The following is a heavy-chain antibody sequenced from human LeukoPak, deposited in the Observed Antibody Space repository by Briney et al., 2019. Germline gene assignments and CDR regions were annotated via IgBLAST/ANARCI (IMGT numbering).Heavy chain of an antibody. Sequence: GESLRLSCAASGLTFSSYSMNWVRQTPGKGLEWVSSISSSSSYIYYADSVKGRFTISRDNAKNSLYLQMNSLRAEDTAVYYCARDRGYSYGFGLDYWGQGTLVTVSS. CDR2: ISSSSSYI. J-gene: IGHJ4*02. CDR1: GLTFSSYS. CDR3: ARDRGYSYGFGLDY. V-gene: IGHV3-21*01. D-gene: IGHD5-18*01.